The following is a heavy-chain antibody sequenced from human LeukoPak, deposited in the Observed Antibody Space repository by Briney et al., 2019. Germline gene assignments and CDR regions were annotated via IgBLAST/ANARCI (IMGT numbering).Heavy chain of an antibody. J-gene: IGHJ4*02. V-gene: IGHV4-30-2*01. Sequence: PSETLSLTCTVSGGSISSFGYYWSWIRQPPGKGLEWIGYIYHSGSTYYNTSLESRVTISLDRSKNQFSLNLSSVTAADTAVYYCARAPQNGMVSGLTGAIDYWGQGTLVTVSS. CDR1: GGSISSFGYY. CDR3: ARAPQNGMVSGLTGAIDY. D-gene: IGHD2-8*01. CDR2: IYHSGST.